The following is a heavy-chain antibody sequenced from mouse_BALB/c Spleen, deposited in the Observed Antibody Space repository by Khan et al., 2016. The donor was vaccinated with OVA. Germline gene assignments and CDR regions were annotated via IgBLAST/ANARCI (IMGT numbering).Heavy chain of an antibody. J-gene: IGHJ2*01. CDR3: ARVYWGDFDY. CDR1: GYSITSDYA. V-gene: IGHV3-2*02. CDR2: ISYSGNT. D-gene: IGHD1-1*01. Sequence: VQLKESGPGLVKPSQSLSFICTVTGYSITSDYAWNWIRQFPGNKLEWMGFISYSGNTKYNPSFKSRISITRDTSKNQFFLQLNSVTTEDTAAYYCARVYWGDFDYWGQGTTLTVSS.